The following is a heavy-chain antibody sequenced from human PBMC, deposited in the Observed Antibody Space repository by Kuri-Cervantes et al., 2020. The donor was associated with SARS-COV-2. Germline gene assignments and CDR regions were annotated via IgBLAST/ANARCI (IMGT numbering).Heavy chain of an antibody. Sequence: ESLKISCTVSGGSISSSSYYWGWIRQPPGKGLEWIGSIYYSGSTYYNPSLKSRVTISVDTSKKQFSLRLSSVTAADTAIYYCARSIRVGYFDYWGQGTLVTVSS. J-gene: IGHJ4*02. CDR1: GGSISSSSYY. V-gene: IGHV4-39*07. CDR2: IYYSGST. D-gene: IGHD1-26*01. CDR3: ARSIRVGYFDY.